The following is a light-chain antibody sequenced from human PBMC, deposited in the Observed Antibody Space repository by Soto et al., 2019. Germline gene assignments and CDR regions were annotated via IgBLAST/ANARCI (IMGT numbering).Light chain of an antibody. CDR1: SSDIGSYNL. CDR3: CSYAVTPFYV. J-gene: IGLJ1*01. Sequence: QSALTQPASVSGSPGQSITVSCTGTSSDIGSYNLVSWYQQHPGKAPKLIIYEVSQRPSGVSNRFSGSKSGNKASLTFSGLQAEDEANYSCCSYAVTPFYVFGIGTKVPAL. CDR2: EVS. V-gene: IGLV2-23*02.